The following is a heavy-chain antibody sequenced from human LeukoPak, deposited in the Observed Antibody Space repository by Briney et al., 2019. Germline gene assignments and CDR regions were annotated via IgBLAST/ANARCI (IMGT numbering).Heavy chain of an antibody. V-gene: IGHV1-69*13. J-gene: IGHJ3*02. CDR3: ARADGAVGDAFDI. D-gene: IGHD6-19*01. CDR1: GGTFSSYA. CDR2: IIPIFGTA. Sequence: SVKVSCKASGGTFSSYAISWVRQAPGQGLEWMGGIIPIFGTANYAQKFQGRVTITADESTSTAYMELSRLRSDDTAVYYCARADGAVGDAFDIWGQGTMVTVSS.